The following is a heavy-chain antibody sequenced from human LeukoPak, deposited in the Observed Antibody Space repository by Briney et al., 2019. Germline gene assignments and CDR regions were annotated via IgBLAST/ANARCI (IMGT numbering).Heavy chain of an antibody. CDR3: ARISLGAIWGYYYGMDV. CDR2: IIPIFDTA. D-gene: IGHD1-26*01. J-gene: IGHJ6*02. Sequence: SVQVSCKASGVTFSSYSISWVRQAPGQGLEWMGGIIPIFDTADYAQKFQGRVTITADESTSTAYMELSSLRSEDTAVFYCARISLGAIWGYYYGMDVWGQGTTVTVSS. V-gene: IGHV1-69*13. CDR1: GVTFSSYS.